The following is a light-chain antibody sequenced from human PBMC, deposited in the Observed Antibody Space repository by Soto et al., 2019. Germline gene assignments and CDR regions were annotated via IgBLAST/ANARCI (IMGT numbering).Light chain of an antibody. J-gene: IGKJ4*01. CDR1: EGISIY. V-gene: IGKV1-39*01. Sequence: DIQMTQSPSSLSASVGDTVTITCRASEGISIYSNWYQQKPGKAPSLLSYSASNLQNGVPSKFSGSGSGTDFTLTISGLQREDFATYYCQQSYRPPLPFGGGTKVEI. CDR3: QQSYRPPLP. CDR2: SAS.